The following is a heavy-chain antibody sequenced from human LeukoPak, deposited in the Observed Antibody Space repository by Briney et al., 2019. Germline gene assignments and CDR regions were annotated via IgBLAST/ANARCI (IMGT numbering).Heavy chain of an antibody. CDR2: IYSGGST. V-gene: IGHV3-53*01. J-gene: IGHJ4*02. CDR1: GFTVSSNY. Sequence: PGGSLRLSCAASGFTVSSNYMSWVRQAPGKGLEWVSIIYSGGSTYYADSVKGRFTISRDNSKNTLYLQMNSLRAEDTAVYYCARSPPENGGYDSLDYWGQGTLVTVSS. CDR3: ARSPPENGGYDSLDY. D-gene: IGHD5-12*01.